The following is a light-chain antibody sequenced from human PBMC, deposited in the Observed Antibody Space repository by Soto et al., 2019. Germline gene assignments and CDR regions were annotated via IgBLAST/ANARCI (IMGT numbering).Light chain of an antibody. Sequence: EIVLTHSPATLSLSPVERSTLSCRASQSVSDYLAWYQQKPGQAPRLLIYDASNRATGIPPRFGGSGSGTDFTLTISSLEPEDFAVYYCQQRSNWPITLGQGTRLEIK. CDR2: DAS. J-gene: IGKJ5*01. CDR1: QSVSDY. CDR3: QQRSNWPIT. V-gene: IGKV3-11*01.